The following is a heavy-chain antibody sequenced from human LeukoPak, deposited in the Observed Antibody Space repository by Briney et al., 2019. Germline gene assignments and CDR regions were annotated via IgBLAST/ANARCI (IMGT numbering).Heavy chain of an antibody. D-gene: IGHD1-26*01. Sequence: TRMVEERCVGNECWCWFRQHPGKKLEWIGYIYTSGGTNYNPSLKSRVTISVDTSKNQFSLKLSSVTAADTAVYYCAREGSGSYFDYWGQGTLVTVSS. J-gene: IGHJ4*02. V-gene: IGHV4-4*09. CDR2: IYTSGGT. CDR3: AREGSGSYFDY. CDR1: ERCVGNEC.